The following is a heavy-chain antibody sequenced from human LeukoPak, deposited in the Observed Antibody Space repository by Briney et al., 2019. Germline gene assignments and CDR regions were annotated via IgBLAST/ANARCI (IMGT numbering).Heavy chain of an antibody. J-gene: IGHJ4*02. D-gene: IGHD5-18*01. V-gene: IGHV4-39*01. CDR3: ARHPERYSYFDY. Sequence: PSETLSLTCTVSGGSISSSSYYWGWLRQPPGKGLEWIGSIYYTGSAYYNQSLKSRVTMSVDTSKNQFSLRLSSVTAADTAVYSCARHPERYSYFDYWGQGTLVTVSS. CDR2: IYYTGSA. CDR1: GGSISSSSYY.